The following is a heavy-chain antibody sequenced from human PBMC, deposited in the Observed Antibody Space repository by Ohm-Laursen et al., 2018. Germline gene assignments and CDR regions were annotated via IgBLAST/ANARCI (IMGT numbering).Heavy chain of an antibody. D-gene: IGHD2-2*01. CDR3: AKLVRD. V-gene: IGHV3-23*01. J-gene: IGHJ4*02. CDR1: GFSFSTSA. CDR2: ISTSAGST. Sequence: GSLRLSCAASGFSFSTSAMSWVRQAPGKGLEWVSSISTSAGSTYLADSVKGRFTISRDNSKNTVYLQMNSLRAEDTAVYYCAKLVRDWGQGTLVTVSS.